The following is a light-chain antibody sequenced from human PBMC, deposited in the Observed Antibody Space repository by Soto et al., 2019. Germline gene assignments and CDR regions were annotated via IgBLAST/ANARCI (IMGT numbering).Light chain of an antibody. V-gene: IGKV3-15*01. J-gene: IGKJ4*01. CDR2: GAS. Sequence: EIVMTQLPATLSVSPGETVTLSCRASQSVTSNLAWYQQKPGQAPRLLIYGASTRATGIPVIFSGSGSGTEFTLTISSLQPEDFAVYYCQQYHDWPSFGGGTKVEIK. CDR3: QQYHDWPS. CDR1: QSVTSN.